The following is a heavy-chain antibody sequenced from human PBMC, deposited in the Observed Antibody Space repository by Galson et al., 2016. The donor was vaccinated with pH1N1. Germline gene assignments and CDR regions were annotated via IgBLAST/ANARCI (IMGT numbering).Heavy chain of an antibody. V-gene: IGHV3-48*02. CDR3: ARVIQFLDPWYMDV. Sequence: SLRLSCAASDFSFSAYSMNWVRQAPGKGLQWLAYISGPSSGTIYYAESVRGRFTISRDNAKNSLFLHMNSLRDEDTAIYFCARVIQFLDPWYMDVWGKGTTVIVSS. D-gene: IGHD3-3*01. CDR2: ISGPSSGTI. J-gene: IGHJ6*03. CDR1: DFSFSAYS.